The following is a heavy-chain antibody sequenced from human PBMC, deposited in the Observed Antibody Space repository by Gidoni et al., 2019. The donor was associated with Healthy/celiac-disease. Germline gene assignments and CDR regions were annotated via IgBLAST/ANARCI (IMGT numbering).Heavy chain of an antibody. CDR3: ARFSRWLHEHDNWFDP. Sequence: QLQLQESGPGLVKPSETLSLTCTVSGGSISSSSYYWGWIRQPPGKGLEWIGSIYYSGSTYYNPSLKSRVTISVDTSKNQFSLKLSSVTAADTAVYYCARFSRWLHEHDNWFDPWGQGTLVTVSS. J-gene: IGHJ5*02. CDR1: GGSISSSSYY. V-gene: IGHV4-39*01. CDR2: IYYSGST. D-gene: IGHD5-12*01.